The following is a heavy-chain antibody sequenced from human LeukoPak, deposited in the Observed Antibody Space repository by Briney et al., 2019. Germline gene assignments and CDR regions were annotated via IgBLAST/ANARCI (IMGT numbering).Heavy chain of an antibody. CDR2: IRYDGSNK. J-gene: IGHJ4*02. V-gene: IGHV3-30*02. Sequence: PGGSLRLSCAASGFTFSSYGMHWVRQALGKGLEWVAFIRYDGSNKYYADSVKGRFTISRDNSKNTLYLQMNSLRAEDTAVYYCAKEWGGSYYVSPGDYWSQGTLVTVSS. D-gene: IGHD1-26*01. CDR3: AKEWGGSYYVSPGDY. CDR1: GFTFSSYG.